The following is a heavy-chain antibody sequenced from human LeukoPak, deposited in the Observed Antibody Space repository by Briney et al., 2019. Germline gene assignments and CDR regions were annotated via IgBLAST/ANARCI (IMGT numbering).Heavy chain of an antibody. Sequence: PGGSLRLSCAASGFTFSDYYMSWIRQAPGKGLEWVSAISSSSSYIYYADSVKGRFTISRDNAKSSLYLQMNSLRAEDTAVYYCARDDGRYYDSSGWDYWGQGTLVTVSS. CDR2: ISSSSSYI. CDR1: GFTFSDYY. J-gene: IGHJ4*02. D-gene: IGHD3-22*01. V-gene: IGHV3-11*06. CDR3: ARDDGRYYDSSGWDY.